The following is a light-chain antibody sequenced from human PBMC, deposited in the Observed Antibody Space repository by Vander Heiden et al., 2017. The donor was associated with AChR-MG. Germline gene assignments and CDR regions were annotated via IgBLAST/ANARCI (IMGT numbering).Light chain of an antibody. Sequence: QSALTQPASVSGSPGQSITISCTGSTSDVGGYTYISWYQHHPGKAPKLIMYEVTNRPSGVSNRFSGSKSGNTASLTISGLQAEDEADDDCSSYTTSSTVIFGGGTKLTVL. CDR2: EVT. J-gene: IGLJ2*01. CDR3: SSYTTSSTVI. CDR1: TSDVGGYTY. V-gene: IGLV2-14*01.